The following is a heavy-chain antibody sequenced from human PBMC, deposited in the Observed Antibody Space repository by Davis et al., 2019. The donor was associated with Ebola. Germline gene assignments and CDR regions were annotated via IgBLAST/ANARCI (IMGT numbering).Heavy chain of an antibody. Sequence: MPSETLSLTCSVSGGSIINFSYYWAWIRQPPGKGLEWIGSIFHSGSTNYNPSLKSRVTISVDTSKNQFSLKLSSVTAADTAVYYCARGYCSGGSCYYGAYYYYGMDVWGQGTTVTVSS. V-gene: IGHV4-39*07. CDR1: GGSIINFSYY. D-gene: IGHD2-15*01. CDR2: IFHSGST. J-gene: IGHJ6*02. CDR3: ARGYCSGGSCYYGAYYYYGMDV.